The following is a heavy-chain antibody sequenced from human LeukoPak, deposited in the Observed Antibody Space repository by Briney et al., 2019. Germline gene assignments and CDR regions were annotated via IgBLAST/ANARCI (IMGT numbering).Heavy chain of an antibody. Sequence: ASVKVSCKASGGTFSSYAISWVRQAPGQGLEWMGGIIPIFGTANYAQKFQGRVTITTDESTSTAYMELSSLRSEDTAVYYCARLVPAAANWFDPWGQETLVTVSS. CDR1: GGTFSSYA. CDR2: IIPIFGTA. V-gene: IGHV1-69*05. D-gene: IGHD2-2*01. CDR3: ARLVPAAANWFDP. J-gene: IGHJ5*02.